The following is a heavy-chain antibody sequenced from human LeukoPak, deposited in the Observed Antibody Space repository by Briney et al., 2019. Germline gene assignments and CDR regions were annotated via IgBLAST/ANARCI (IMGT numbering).Heavy chain of an antibody. CDR2: MNPNSTNT. CDR3: ARVPTRQNISDLYYIDV. Sequence: ASVKVSCKASGYTFKSFDINWVRQATGQGLEWMGWMNPNSTNTGYAQKFQGRVTITSDSSIATAYLELSSLRSEDTAVYYCARVPTRQNISDLYYIDVWGEGTTVTVSS. CDR1: GYTFKSFD. V-gene: IGHV1-8*03. J-gene: IGHJ6*03. D-gene: IGHD1-26*01.